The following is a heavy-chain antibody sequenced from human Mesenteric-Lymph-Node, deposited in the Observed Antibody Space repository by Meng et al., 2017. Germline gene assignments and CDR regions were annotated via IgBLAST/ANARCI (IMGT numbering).Heavy chain of an antibody. J-gene: IGHJ4*02. Sequence: GESLKISCAASGFTFDDYGMSWVRQAPGKGLEWVSGINWNGGSTGYADSVKGRFTISRDNAKNSLYLQMSSLRVEDTAIYYCARDKPGDEDFDSWGQGTLVTVSS. CDR2: INWNGGST. V-gene: IGHV3-20*04. CDR3: ARDKPGDEDFDS. CDR1: GFTFDDYG.